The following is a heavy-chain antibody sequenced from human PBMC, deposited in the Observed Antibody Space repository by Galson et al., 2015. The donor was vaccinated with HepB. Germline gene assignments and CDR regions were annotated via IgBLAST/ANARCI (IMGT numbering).Heavy chain of an antibody. V-gene: IGHV3-7*03. J-gene: IGHJ6*02. Sequence: SLRLSCAASGFTFRNFWMTWVRQSPGRGLEWVANIKEDGSEKHYVDSVGGRFTISRDNAKNSLSLHMNSLRADDTAVYYCARARVLRFLDVWGQGTTVTVSS. CDR1: GFTFRNFW. CDR2: IKEDGSEK. CDR3: ARARVLRFLDV. D-gene: IGHD3-3*01.